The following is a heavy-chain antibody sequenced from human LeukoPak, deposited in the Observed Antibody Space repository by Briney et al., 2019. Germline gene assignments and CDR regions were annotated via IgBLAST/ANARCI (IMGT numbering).Heavy chain of an antibody. D-gene: IGHD1-26*01. Sequence: GGSLRLSCAASGFIFSGSAMHWVRRAPGQELEWMGWINPNSGGTNYAQKFQGRVTMTRDTSISTAYMELSRLSSDDTAVYYCARGIVGDTNHYYYYYLDVWGKGTTVTVSS. CDR2: INPNSGGT. CDR1: GFIFSGSA. J-gene: IGHJ6*03. V-gene: IGHV1-2*02. CDR3: ARGIVGDTNHYYYYYLDV.